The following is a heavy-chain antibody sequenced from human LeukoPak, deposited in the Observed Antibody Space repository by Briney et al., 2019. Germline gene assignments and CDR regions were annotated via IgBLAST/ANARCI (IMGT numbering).Heavy chain of an antibody. CDR2: IIPIFGIA. Sequence: SVKVSCKASGGTFSSYAISWVRQASGQGLEWMGRIIPIFGIANYAQKFQGRVTITADKSTSTAYMELSSLRSEDTAVYYCARSGYYDSSGYPFDYWGQGTLVTVSS. V-gene: IGHV1-69*04. J-gene: IGHJ4*02. CDR3: ARSGYYDSSGYPFDY. D-gene: IGHD3-22*01. CDR1: GGTFSSYA.